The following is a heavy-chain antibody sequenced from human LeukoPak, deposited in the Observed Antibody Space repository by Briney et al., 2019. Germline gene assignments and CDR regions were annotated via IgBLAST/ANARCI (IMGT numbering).Heavy chain of an antibody. CDR1: GFTFSSYS. J-gene: IGHJ6*02. Sequence: GGSLRLSCAASGFTFSSYSMNWVRQAPGKGLEWVSSISSSTSYIFYADSVKGRFTISRDNAKNSLYLQMNSLRAEDTAVYYCAREWEAKQWLGGMDVWGQGTTVTVSS. CDR2: ISSSTSYI. CDR3: AREWEAKQWLGGMDV. V-gene: IGHV3-21*01. D-gene: IGHD6-19*01.